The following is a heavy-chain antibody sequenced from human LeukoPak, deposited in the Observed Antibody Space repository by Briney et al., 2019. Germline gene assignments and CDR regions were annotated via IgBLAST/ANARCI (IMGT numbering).Heavy chain of an antibody. V-gene: IGHV3-74*01. CDR2: INSDGSTT. Sequence: GGSLRLSCAASGFTFRNYWMHWVRQAPGKGLVWVSRINSDGSTTNYADSVKGRFTISRDNAKNTLYLQMNSLKTEDTAVYYCTTDSAILSSYYYGMDVWGKGTTVTVSS. CDR1: GFTFRNYW. J-gene: IGHJ6*04. CDR3: TTDSAILSSYYYGMDV. D-gene: IGHD5-18*01.